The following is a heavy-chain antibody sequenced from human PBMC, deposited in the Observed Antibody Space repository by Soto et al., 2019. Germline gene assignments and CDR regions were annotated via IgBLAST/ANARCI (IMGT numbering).Heavy chain of an antibody. V-gene: IGHV4-31*03. CDR3: ARGYAPTGYSSGWPGGRNWFDP. CDR2: IYYSGST. J-gene: IGHJ5*02. CDR1: GGSISSGGYY. D-gene: IGHD6-19*01. Sequence: PSETLSLTCTVSGGSISSGGYYWSWIRQHPGKGLEWIGYIYYSGSTYYNPSLKSRVTISVDTSKNQFSLKLSSVTAADTAVNYSARGYAPTGYSSGWPGGRNWFDPCGQGTLVTVSS.